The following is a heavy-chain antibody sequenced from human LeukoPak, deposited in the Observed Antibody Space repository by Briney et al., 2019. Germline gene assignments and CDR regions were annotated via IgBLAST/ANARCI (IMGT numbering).Heavy chain of an antibody. CDR2: IYHSGST. V-gene: IGHV4-30-2*01. D-gene: IGHD2-2*01. CDR1: GGSISSGGYS. CDR3: AREDCSSTSCSVVY. Sequence: KASQTLSLTCAVSGGSISSGGYSWSWIRQPPGKGLEWIGYIYHSGSTYYNPSLKSRVTISVDRSKNQFSLKLSSVTAADTAVYYCAREDCSSTSCSVVYWGQGTLVTVSS. J-gene: IGHJ4*02.